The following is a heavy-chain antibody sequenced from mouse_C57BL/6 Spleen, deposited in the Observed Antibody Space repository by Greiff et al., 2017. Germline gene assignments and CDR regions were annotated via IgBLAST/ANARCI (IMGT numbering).Heavy chain of an antibody. CDR2: IYPGSGNT. J-gene: IGHJ4*01. CDR3: ARPLYGSSGYYAMDY. D-gene: IGHD1-1*01. V-gene: IGHV1-76*01. CDR1: GYTFTDYY. Sequence: VQLQQSGAELVRPGASVKLSCKASGYTFTDYYINWVKQRPGQGLEWIARIYPGSGNTYYNEKFKGKATLTAEKSSSTAYMQLSSLTSEDSAVYFCARPLYGSSGYYAMDYWGQGTSVTVSS.